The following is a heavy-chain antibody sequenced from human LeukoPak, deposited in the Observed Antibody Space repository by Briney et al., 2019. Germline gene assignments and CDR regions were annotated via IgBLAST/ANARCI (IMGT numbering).Heavy chain of an antibody. D-gene: IGHD6-19*01. CDR3: ARGQESYSSGWYGDY. V-gene: IGHV3-30*02. CDR1: GFTFSSYG. Sequence: GGSPRLSCAASGFTFSSYGMHWVRQAPGKGLEWVTFIRHDGRNKYYADSLKGRFTISRDNSKNTLYLQMNSLRAEDTAVYYCARGQESYSSGWYGDYWGQGTLVTVSS. J-gene: IGHJ4*02. CDR2: IRHDGRNK.